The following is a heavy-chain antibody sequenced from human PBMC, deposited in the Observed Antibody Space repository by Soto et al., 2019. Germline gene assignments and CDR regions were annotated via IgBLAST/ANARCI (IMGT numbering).Heavy chain of an antibody. CDR2: IYYSGRT. Sequence: QVQLQEKGPGLVRPSQTLSLTCTLSGGSISSGDYYWSWIRHPPGKGLEWIGNIYYSGRTNYNPSLKSRLDISLDTSNNLFFLKLTSVTAADTAVYYCARMGLHLGALSRNWFDPWGQGTLVTVSS. J-gene: IGHJ5*02. CDR1: GGSISSGDYY. D-gene: IGHD3-16*02. V-gene: IGHV4-31*03. CDR3: ARMGLHLGALSRNWFDP.